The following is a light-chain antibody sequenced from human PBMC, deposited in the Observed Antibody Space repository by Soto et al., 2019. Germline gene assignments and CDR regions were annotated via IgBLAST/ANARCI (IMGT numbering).Light chain of an antibody. V-gene: IGKV3-15*01. J-gene: IGKJ1*01. CDR1: QSLGSD. CDR2: GAS. CDR3: QQYYNWPRT. Sequence: IVMRQSPGTLSLSPCDTATLSCRASQSLGSDLAWYQQKPGQAPRLLIFGASARPTGIPARISGSGSGTEFTLTISSLRSEDFAVYFCQQYYNWPRTFGQGTKVDIK.